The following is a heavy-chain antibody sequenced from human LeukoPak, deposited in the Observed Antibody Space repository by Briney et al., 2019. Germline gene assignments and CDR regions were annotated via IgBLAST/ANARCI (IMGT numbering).Heavy chain of an antibody. Sequence: GGSLRLSCAASGFTFSSYAMSWVRQAPGKGLEWVSAISGSGGSTYYADSVKGRFTISRDNSKNTLYLQMNSLGAEDTAVYYCAKDRESEMATISPLGPWGQGTLVTVSS. CDR2: ISGSGGST. CDR1: GFTFSSYA. D-gene: IGHD5-24*01. CDR3: AKDRESEMATISPLGP. J-gene: IGHJ5*02. V-gene: IGHV3-23*01.